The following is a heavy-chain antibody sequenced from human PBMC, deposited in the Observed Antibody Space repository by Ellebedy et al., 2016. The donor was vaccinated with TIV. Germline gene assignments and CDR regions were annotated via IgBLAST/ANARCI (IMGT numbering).Heavy chain of an antibody. CDR1: GYTFTGYY. CDR2: INPNSGDT. V-gene: IGHV1-2*02. D-gene: IGHD3-22*01. CDR3: ASDYDSSGYYYY. Sequence: ASVKVSCKASGYTFTGYYMHWVRQAPGQGLEWMGWINPNSGDTKCAQKFQGRVTITRDTSISTAYMELSRLTSDDTAVYYCASDYDSSGYYYYWGQGTLVTVSS. J-gene: IGHJ4*02.